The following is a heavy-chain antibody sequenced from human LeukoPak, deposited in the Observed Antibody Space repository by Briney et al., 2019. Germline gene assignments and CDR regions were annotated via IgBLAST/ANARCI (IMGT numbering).Heavy chain of an antibody. J-gene: IGHJ4*02. CDR1: GFTFSNYW. Sequence: GRSLRLSCAASGFTFSNYWMSWVRQAPGKGLEWVANIKEDGSEKYCVDSVKGRFTISRDNARNSLYLQMNSLGAEDTAVYYCASNTYYYDSSGYLFDYWGQGTLVTVSS. V-gene: IGHV3-7*01. CDR3: ASNTYYYDSSGYLFDY. D-gene: IGHD3-22*01. CDR2: IKEDGSEK.